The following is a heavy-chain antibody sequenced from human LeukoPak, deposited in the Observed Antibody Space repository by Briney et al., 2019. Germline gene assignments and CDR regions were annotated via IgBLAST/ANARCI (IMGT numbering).Heavy chain of an antibody. CDR2: ISRRGSTK. D-gene: IGHD2-15*01. V-gene: IGHV3-11*01. J-gene: IGHJ6*03. CDR1: GFTFSDYY. CDR3: ARVLRYCSGGNCYSGGLGYMDV. Sequence: GGSLRLSCAASGFTFSDYYMSWIRPAPGKGLEWVSSISRRGSTKYYADSVKGRFTISRDNAKNSLFLQMKSLRAEDTAVYYCARVLRYCSGGNCYSGGLGYMDVWGKGTTVTISS.